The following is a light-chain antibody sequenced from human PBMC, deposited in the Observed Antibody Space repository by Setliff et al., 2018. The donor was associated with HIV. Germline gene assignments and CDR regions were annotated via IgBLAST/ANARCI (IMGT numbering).Light chain of an antibody. CDR1: SSDVNGYNY. J-gene: IGLJ1*01. CDR3: SSYTSSSTPYV. CDR2: EVS. V-gene: IGLV2-14*01. Sequence: QSARAQSSSVSGSPGQSITISCTGTSSDVNGYNYVSWYQQHPGKAPKLMIYEVSNRPSGVSNRFSGSKSGNTASLTISGLQAEDEADYYCSSYTSSSTPYVFGTGTKVTVL.